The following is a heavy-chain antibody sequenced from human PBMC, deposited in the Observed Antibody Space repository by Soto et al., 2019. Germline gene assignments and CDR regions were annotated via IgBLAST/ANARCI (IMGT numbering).Heavy chain of an antibody. CDR3: ARVGYGDYAPYYFDY. D-gene: IGHD4-17*01. CDR1: GGSFSGYY. CDR2: INHSGST. V-gene: IGHV4-34*01. Sequence: SETLSLTCAVYGGSFSGYYWSWIRQPPGKGLEWIGEINHSGSTNYNPSLKSRVTISVDTSKNQFPLKLSSVTAADTAVYYCARVGYGDYAPYYFDYWGQGTLVTVSS. J-gene: IGHJ4*02.